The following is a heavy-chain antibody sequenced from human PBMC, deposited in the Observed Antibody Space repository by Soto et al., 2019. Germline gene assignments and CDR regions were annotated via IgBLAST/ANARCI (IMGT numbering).Heavy chain of an antibody. CDR2: IKSKTDGGTT. CDR3: TTDSYSTIIIVRFDY. V-gene: IGHV3-15*07. J-gene: IGHJ4*01. Sequence: GGSLRLSCAASGFPFNNAWMNWVRQAPGKGLEWVGRIKSKTDGGTTDYAEPVKGRFAISRDDSNNMVYLQMNSLKIEDTAVYYCTTDSYSTIIIVRFDYWGHGTLVTVSS. D-gene: IGHD3-22*01. CDR1: GFPFNNAW.